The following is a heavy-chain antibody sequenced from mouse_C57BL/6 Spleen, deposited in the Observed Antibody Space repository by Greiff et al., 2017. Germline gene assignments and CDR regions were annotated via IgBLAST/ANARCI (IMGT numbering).Heavy chain of an antibody. CDR2: INPNNGGT. J-gene: IGHJ2*01. V-gene: IGHV1-26*01. Sequence: EVQLQQSGPELVKPGASVKISCKASGYTFTDYYMNWVKQSHGKSLEWIGDINPNNGGTSYNQKFTGKATLTVDKSSSTAYMELRSLTSEDSAVYYCARTTTVVARDYFDYWGQGTTLTVSS. D-gene: IGHD1-1*01. CDR1: GYTFTDYY. CDR3: ARTTTVVARDYFDY.